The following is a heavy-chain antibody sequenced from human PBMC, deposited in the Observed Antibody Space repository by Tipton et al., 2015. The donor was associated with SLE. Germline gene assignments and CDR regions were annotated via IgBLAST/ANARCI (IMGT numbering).Heavy chain of an antibody. J-gene: IGHJ4*02. D-gene: IGHD3-22*01. CDR3: ARSPYYYDSSYFDY. CDR1: GGSVSSGSYY. V-gene: IGHV4-39*07. CDR2: IYRSGST. Sequence: TLSLTCTVSGGSVSSGSYYWSWIRQPPGKGLEWIGSIYRSGSTYYNPSLKSPVTISVDTSKNQFSLKLSSVTAADTAVYYCARSPYYYDSSYFDYWGQGTLVTVSS.